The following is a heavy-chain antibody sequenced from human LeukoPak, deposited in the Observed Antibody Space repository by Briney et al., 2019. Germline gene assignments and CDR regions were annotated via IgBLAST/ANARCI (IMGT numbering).Heavy chain of an antibody. D-gene: IGHD3-22*01. CDR1: GYSFSTYW. Sequence: GESLKISCQGSGYSFSTYWITWVRPMPGKGLEWMGIIYPGDSDTRYSPSFQGQVTISADKSISTAYLQWSSLKASDTAMYYCARPVYYDSSGYYGEVDYWGQGTLVTVSS. CDR2: IYPGDSDT. CDR3: ARPVYYDSSGYYGEVDY. J-gene: IGHJ4*02. V-gene: IGHV5-51*01.